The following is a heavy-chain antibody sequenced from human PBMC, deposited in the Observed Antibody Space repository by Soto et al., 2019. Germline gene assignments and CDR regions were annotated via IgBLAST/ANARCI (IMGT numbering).Heavy chain of an antibody. CDR2: MNPNSGNT. CDR3: ARVNDILTGYRSVGQEDKMYYFDY. CDR1: GYTFTSYD. V-gene: IGHV1-8*01. J-gene: IGHJ4*02. D-gene: IGHD3-9*01. Sequence: ASVKVSCKASGYTFTSYDINWVRQATGQGLEWMGWMNPNSGNTGYAQKFQGRVTMTRNTSISKAYMEPSSLRFEDKAVYYCARVNDILTGYRSVGQEDKMYYFDYWGQGTLVTVSS.